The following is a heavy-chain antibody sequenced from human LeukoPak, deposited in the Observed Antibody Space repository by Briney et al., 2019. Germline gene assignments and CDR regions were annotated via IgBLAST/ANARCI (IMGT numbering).Heavy chain of an antibody. Sequence: GGSLRLSCAASGFTFSSYAMHWVRQAPGKGLEWVAVISYDGSNKYYADSVKGRFTISRDNSKNTLYLQMNSLRAEDTAVYYCARAGEQLVGFDSWGQGTLVTVSS. V-gene: IGHV3-30*01. CDR3: ARAGEQLVGFDS. J-gene: IGHJ4*02. CDR1: GFTFSSYA. CDR2: ISYDGSNK. D-gene: IGHD6-6*01.